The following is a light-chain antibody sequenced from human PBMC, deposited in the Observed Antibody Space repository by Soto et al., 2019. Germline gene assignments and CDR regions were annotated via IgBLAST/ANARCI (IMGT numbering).Light chain of an antibody. CDR1: QTISSF. CDR2: TAS. CDR3: QLIYSIPLT. Sequence: DIQMTQTPSSLSASVGDRVTTTCRASQTISSFLDWFQKKPGKAPHLLIYTASSLQSGVPSRFSGRGSATSFTLTISRMRTEECVTYYCQLIYSIPLTFAGGTKVEIK. V-gene: IGKV1-39*01. J-gene: IGKJ4*01.